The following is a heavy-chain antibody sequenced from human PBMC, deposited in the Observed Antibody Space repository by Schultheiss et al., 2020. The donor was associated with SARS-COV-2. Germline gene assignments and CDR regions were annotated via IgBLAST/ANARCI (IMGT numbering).Heavy chain of an antibody. V-gene: IGHV4-39*07. CDR2: INHSGST. Sequence: SETLSLTCTVSGGSISSSSYYWGWIRQPPGKGLEWIGEINHSGSTNYNPSLKSRVTISVDTSKNQFSLKLSSVTAADTAVYYCARLSGYSSSMRFDYWGQGTLVTVSS. J-gene: IGHJ4*02. CDR3: ARLSGYSSSMRFDY. CDR1: GGSISSSSYY. D-gene: IGHD6-13*01.